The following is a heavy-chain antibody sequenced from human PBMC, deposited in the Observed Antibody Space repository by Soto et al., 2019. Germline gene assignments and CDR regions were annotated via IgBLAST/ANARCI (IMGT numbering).Heavy chain of an antibody. CDR2: ISGYNGNT. J-gene: IGHJ3*02. D-gene: IGHD3-10*01. CDR1: GYTFTSYG. CDR3: ARRDTRITMVRGVKTHAFDI. V-gene: IGHV1-18*01. Sequence: ASVKVSCKASGYTFTSYGISWVRQAPGQGPEWMGWISGYNGNTNYAQRLQGRVTMTTDTSTSTASMELSTLRSEDTAVYYCARRDTRITMVRGVKTHAFDIWGQGTMVTVSS.